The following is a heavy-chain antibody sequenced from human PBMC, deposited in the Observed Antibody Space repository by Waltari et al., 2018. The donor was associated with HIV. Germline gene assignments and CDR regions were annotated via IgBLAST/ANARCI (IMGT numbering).Heavy chain of an antibody. CDR3: ARQIYYYYDSSGFHFDY. CDR1: GDSINSVDYY. Sequence: LQLQESGPGLVKPSETLSLTCTVSGDSINSVDYYWGWIRQSPGKGLEWIGSLYYSGRTSYNPSLKSRVTISADTSKNQFSLKLNSVTAADTAVYYCARQIYYYYDSSGFHFDYWGQGTLVTVSS. CDR2: LYYSGRT. J-gene: IGHJ4*02. V-gene: IGHV4-39*01. D-gene: IGHD3-22*01.